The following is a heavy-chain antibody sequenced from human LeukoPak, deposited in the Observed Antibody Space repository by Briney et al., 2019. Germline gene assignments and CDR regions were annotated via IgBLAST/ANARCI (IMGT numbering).Heavy chain of an antibody. CDR3: ARDRTIFVY. CDR2: IYYSGST. V-gene: IGHV4-59*11. Sequence: SETLSITCTVSGGSITSHYWSWIRQPRGKGLEWIGYIYYSGSTNYNPSLKSRVTISVDTSRNQFSLKLSSVTAADTAVYYCARDRTIFVYWGQGTLVTVSS. D-gene: IGHD3-3*01. J-gene: IGHJ4*02. CDR1: GGSITSHY.